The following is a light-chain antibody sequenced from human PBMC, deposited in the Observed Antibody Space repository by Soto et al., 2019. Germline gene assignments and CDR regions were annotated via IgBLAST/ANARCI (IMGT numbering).Light chain of an antibody. CDR1: SSDVGSYNL. Sequence: QSVLTQPASVSGSPGQSITISCTGTSSDVGSYNLVSWYQQHPDKAPKLMIYEVSKRPSGVSNRFSGSKSGNTASLTISGLQAEDEADYYCCSYAGSSTVVFGGGTQLTVL. CDR2: EVS. V-gene: IGLV2-23*02. CDR3: CSYAGSSTVV. J-gene: IGLJ2*01.